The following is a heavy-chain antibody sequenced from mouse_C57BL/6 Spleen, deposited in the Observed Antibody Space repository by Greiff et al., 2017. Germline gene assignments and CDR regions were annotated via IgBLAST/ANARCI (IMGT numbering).Heavy chain of an antibody. CDR1: GYVFSSDW. CDR2: IYPGDGDT. CDR3: ARGAY. V-gene: IGHV1-80*01. J-gene: IGHJ3*01. Sequence: QVQLQQSGAELVKPGASVKISCKASGYVFSSDWMNWVKQRPGKGLEWIGQIYPGDGDTYYNGEFKGKATLTADKSSTTAYMQLSSPTSEDSAVYFCARGAYWGQGTLVTVSA.